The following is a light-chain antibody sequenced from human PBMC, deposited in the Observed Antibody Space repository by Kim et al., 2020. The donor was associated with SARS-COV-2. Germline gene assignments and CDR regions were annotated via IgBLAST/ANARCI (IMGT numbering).Light chain of an antibody. CDR2: DVT. Sequence: QAVLTQPASVSGSPGQSITISCTGTSSDVGAYNYVSWYQQYPGRAPKIIFYDVTKRPSGVSNRFSASKSGNTASLTISGLQADDEADYYCCSYTSSSTWVFGGGTQLTVL. CDR1: SSDVGAYNY. CDR3: CSYTSSSTWV. V-gene: IGLV2-14*01. J-gene: IGLJ2*01.